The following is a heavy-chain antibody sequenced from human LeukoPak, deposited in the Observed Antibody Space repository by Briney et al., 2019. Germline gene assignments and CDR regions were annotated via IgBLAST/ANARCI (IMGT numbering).Heavy chain of an antibody. J-gene: IGHJ4*02. V-gene: IGHV1-8*01. Sequence: GASVNVSCKASGYTFTIYDFNWVRQATGQRPEWMGWMSPNSGDTGYAQKFQDRVTMTRNTSISTAYMELSSLRSDDTAVFYCERGPPNWGYDYWGPGTLVTVSS. CDR3: ERGPPNWGYDY. D-gene: IGHD7-27*01. CDR1: GYTFTIYD. CDR2: MSPNSGDT.